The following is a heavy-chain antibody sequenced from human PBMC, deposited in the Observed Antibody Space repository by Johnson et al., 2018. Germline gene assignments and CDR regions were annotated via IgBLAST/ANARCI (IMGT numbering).Heavy chain of an antibody. Sequence: QVQLVQSGGGVVQPGRSLRLSCAASGFTFSSYGMHWVRQAPGKGLEWVAVISYDGSNKYYADSVKGRFTISRDTSKNTLYLQMNSLRAEDTAVYYCAKERVVPAAIDEDYYYYYYGMDVWGQGTTVTVSS. CDR3: AKERVVPAAIDEDYYYYYYGMDV. CDR1: GFTFSSYG. CDR2: ISYDGSNK. D-gene: IGHD2-2*01. J-gene: IGHJ6*02. V-gene: IGHV3-30*18.